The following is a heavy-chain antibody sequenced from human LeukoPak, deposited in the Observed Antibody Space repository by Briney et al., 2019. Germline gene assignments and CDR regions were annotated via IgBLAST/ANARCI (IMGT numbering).Heavy chain of an antibody. CDR1: GFTFSSYA. CDR2: ISGSGGST. CDR3: PKNYYDSSSFGMDV. D-gene: IGHD3-22*01. Sequence: GGSLRLSCAASGFTFSSYAMSWVRQAPGKGLEWVSAISGSGGSTYYADSVKGRFTISRDNSKNTLYLQVNSLRAEDTAVYYCPKNYYDSSSFGMDVWGQGTTVTVSS. J-gene: IGHJ6*02. V-gene: IGHV3-23*01.